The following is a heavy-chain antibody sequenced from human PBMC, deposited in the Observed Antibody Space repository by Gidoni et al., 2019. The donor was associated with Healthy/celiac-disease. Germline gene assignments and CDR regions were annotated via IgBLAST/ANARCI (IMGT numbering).Heavy chain of an antibody. J-gene: IGHJ5*02. CDR2: INHSGST. CDR3: ARGSRGITMVRGNWFDP. Sequence: QVQLQQWGAGLLKPSETLSLTCAVYGWSFSAYYWSWIRQPPGKGLEWIGEINHSGSTNYNPSLKSRGTISVDTSKNQFSLKLSSVTAADTAVYYCARGSRGITMVRGNWFDPWGQGTLVTVSS. V-gene: IGHV4-34*01. CDR1: GWSFSAYY. D-gene: IGHD3-10*01.